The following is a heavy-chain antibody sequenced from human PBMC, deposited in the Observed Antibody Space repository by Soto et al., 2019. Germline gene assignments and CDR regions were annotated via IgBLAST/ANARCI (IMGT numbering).Heavy chain of an antibody. V-gene: IGHV3-30-3*01. CDR2: ISYDGSNK. CDR1: GFTFSSYA. CDR3: ASSLTVVVVTAQFDY. J-gene: IGHJ4*02. Sequence: VQLLESGGGLVQPGGSLRLSCAASGFTFSSYAMHWVRQAPGKGLEWVAVISYDGSNKYYADSVKGRFTISRDNSKNTLYLQMNSLRAEDTAVYYCASSLTVVVVTAQFDYWGQGTLVTVSS. D-gene: IGHD2-21*02.